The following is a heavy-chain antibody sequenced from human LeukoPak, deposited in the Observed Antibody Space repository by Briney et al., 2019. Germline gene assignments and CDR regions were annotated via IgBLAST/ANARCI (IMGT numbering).Heavy chain of an antibody. CDR3: ARDPTMVRGTMDV. Sequence: PGRSLRLSCAASGFTFTNYCIHWVRHAPGKGPEWVAVISYDGSNTYYADSVKGRFTISRDNSKNTVYLQMNSLRPEDTAVYYRARDPTMVRGTMDVWGKGTTVTVSS. J-gene: IGHJ6*03. CDR2: ISYDGSNT. V-gene: IGHV3-30*04. D-gene: IGHD3-10*01. CDR1: GFTFTNYC.